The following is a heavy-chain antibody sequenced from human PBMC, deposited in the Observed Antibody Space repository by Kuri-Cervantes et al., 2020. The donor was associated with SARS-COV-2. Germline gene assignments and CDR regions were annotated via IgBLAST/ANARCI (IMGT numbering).Heavy chain of an antibody. CDR2: INPNSGGT. CDR3: ARSTTFRRLGVISQGGAFEI. CDR1: GYTFTDYY. D-gene: IGHD3-22*01. J-gene: IGHJ3*02. V-gene: IGHV1-2*04. Sequence: ASVKVSCKASGYTFTDYYMHWVRQAPGQGLEWMGWINPNSGGTNYAQKFQGWDTMTRDTSISKFYMELSRLRSHYTAVYYVARSTTFRRLGVISQGGAFEIWDQGTLVTVSS.